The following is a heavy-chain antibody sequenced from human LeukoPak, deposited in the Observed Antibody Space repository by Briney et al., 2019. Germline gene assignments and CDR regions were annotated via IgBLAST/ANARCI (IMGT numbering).Heavy chain of an antibody. CDR1: GFTFSSYA. CDR2: ISGSGGST. CDR3: ATLDSGSDYFDY. V-gene: IGHV3-23*01. Sequence: GGSLRLSCAASGFTFSSYAMSWVRQAPGKGLEWVSAISGSGGSTYYADSVKGRFTISRDNSKNTLYLQMNSLRAEDTAVYYCATLDSGSDYFDYWGQGTLVTVS. D-gene: IGHD1-26*01. J-gene: IGHJ4*02.